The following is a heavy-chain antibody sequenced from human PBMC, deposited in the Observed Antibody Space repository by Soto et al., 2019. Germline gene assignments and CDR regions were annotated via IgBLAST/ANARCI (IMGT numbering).Heavy chain of an antibody. CDR3: ARALAVAGSGPDY. CDR1: GFTFSSYA. Sequence: PGGSLRLSCTVSGFTFSSYAMHWVRQAPGKGLEWVADISYDGSNKYYADSVKGRFNISRDNSENTLYLQMNSLRTEETAIYYCARALAVAGSGPDYWGQGTLVTVSS. V-gene: IGHV3-30-3*01. J-gene: IGHJ4*02. D-gene: IGHD6-19*01. CDR2: ISYDGSNK.